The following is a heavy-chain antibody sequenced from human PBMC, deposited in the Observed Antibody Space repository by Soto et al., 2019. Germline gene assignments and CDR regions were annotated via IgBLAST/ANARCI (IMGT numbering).Heavy chain of an antibody. CDR1: GYTFTRNS. D-gene: IGHD3-22*01. Sequence: GASVKVSCKTSGYTFTRNSISWVRQAPGQGLEWMGWISPKSGSIKYAQKFQGRVIMTTDTSTSTAYMEVRSLRSDDTAVYYCVKDRDSNSWPSRDVWGPGTTVTVSS. CDR3: VKDRDSNSWPSRDV. CDR2: ISPKSGSI. V-gene: IGHV1-18*01. J-gene: IGHJ6*02.